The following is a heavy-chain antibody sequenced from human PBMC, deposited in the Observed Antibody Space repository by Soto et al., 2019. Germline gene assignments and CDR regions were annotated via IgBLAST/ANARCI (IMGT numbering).Heavy chain of an antibody. CDR2: IWYDGSNK. J-gene: IGHJ4*02. Sequence: QVQLVESGGGVVQPGRSLRLSCAASGFTFSSYGMHWVRQAPGKGLEWVAVIWYDGSNKYYAYSVKGRFTISRDNSKNTLYLQINILRAEDTAVYYCAREAGTKYFDYWGQGTLVTVSS. V-gene: IGHV3-33*01. D-gene: IGHD1-7*01. CDR1: GFTFSSYG. CDR3: AREAGTKYFDY.